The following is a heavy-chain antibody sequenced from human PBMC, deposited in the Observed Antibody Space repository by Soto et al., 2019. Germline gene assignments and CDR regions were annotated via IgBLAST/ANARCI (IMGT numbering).Heavy chain of an antibody. CDR1: GGSLNSGGYF. CDR2: VYSGDIA. V-gene: IGHV4-31*03. J-gene: IGHJ5*02. Sequence: QVQLQESGPGLVRPSQTLSLTCTVSGGSLNSGGYFWSWIRQVPGKGLEWIGYVYSGDIAYYNPSLQSRVTISRDTSKKQFSLTLTSVTAADTAIYFCAREVMTSVTRGWFDPWGQGTLVTVSS. D-gene: IGHD4-17*01. CDR3: AREVMTSVTRGWFDP.